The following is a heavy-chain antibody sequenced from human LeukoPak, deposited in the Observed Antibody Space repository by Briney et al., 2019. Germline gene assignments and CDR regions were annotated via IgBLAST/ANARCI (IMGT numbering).Heavy chain of an antibody. J-gene: IGHJ4*02. D-gene: IGHD2-2*01. V-gene: IGHV3-21*01. CDR2: ISSSSSYI. CDR3: ARDSPSYRLGYCSSTSCQALDY. Sequence: GGSLRLSCAASGFTFSSYSMNWVRQAPGKGLEWVSSISSSSSYIYYADSVKGRFTISRDNAKNSLYLQMNSLRAEDTAVYYCARDSPSYRLGYCSSTSCQALDYWGQGTLVTVSS. CDR1: GFTFSSYS.